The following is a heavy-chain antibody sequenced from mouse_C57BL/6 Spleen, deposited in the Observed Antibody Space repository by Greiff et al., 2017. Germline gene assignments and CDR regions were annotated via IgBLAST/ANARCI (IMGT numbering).Heavy chain of an antibody. V-gene: IGHV1-62-2*01. J-gene: IGHJ2*01. D-gene: IGHD2-2*01. CDR2: FYPGSGSI. CDR1: GYTFTEYT. CDR3: ERHEDGDGHLYDGYDGFDY. Sequence: QVQLQQSGAELVKPGASVKLSCKASGYTFTEYTIHWVKQRSGQGLEWIGWFYPGSGSIKYNEKFKDKATLTADKSSSTVYMELSRLTSEDSAVYFCERHEDGDGHLYDGYDGFDYWGQGTTLTVSS.